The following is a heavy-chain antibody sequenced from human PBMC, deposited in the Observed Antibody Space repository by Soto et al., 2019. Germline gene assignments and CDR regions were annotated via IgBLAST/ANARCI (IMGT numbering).Heavy chain of an antibody. V-gene: IGHV3-11*06. CDR1: GFTFTDYH. J-gene: IGHJ4*02. CDR3: ARSLRATSPLTF. Sequence: VQLVDSGGGLVKPGGSLRLSCEASGFTFTDYHMSWIRQAPGKGLEWVALISETGSHTVYAESVQGRFSISRDNARPSVFLQMNNLRSEDTAVYFCARSLRATSPLTFWGQGTPVTVTS. CDR2: ISETGSHT. D-gene: IGHD7-27*01.